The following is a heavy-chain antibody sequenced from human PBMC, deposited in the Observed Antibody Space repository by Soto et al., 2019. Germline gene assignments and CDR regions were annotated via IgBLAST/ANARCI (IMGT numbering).Heavy chain of an antibody. J-gene: IGHJ4*02. V-gene: IGHV4-59*01. D-gene: IGHD3-22*01. Sequence: SETLSLTCAVYGGSFSGYYWSWIRQPPGKGLEWIGYIYYSGSTNYNPSLKSRVTISVDTSKNQFSLKLSSVTAADTAVYYCARVSPLTYYYDSSGYYHVYFDYWGQGTLVTVSS. CDR1: GGSFSGYY. CDR3: ARVSPLTYYYDSSGYYHVYFDY. CDR2: IYYSGST.